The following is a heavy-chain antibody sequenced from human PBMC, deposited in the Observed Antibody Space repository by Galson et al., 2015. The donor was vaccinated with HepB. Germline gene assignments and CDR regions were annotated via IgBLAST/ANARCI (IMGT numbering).Heavy chain of an antibody. D-gene: IGHD4-17*01. CDR3: AKQAGNLIRSWHFDY. CDR2: VEKDSSGT. Sequence: SPRPSCAASGFTFRASAVSWVRQAPGTGLEWVSGVEKDSSGTYYADSVKGRFTISRDNSKNTLYLQVDSLRAEDTAVYYCAKQAGNLIRSWHFDYWGQGSLVIVSS. J-gene: IGHJ4*02. CDR1: GFTFRASA. V-gene: IGHV3-23*03.